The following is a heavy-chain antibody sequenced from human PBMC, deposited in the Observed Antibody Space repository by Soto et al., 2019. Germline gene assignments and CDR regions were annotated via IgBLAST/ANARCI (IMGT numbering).Heavy chain of an antibody. D-gene: IGHD2-8*01. CDR3: ARVRWYRATCYSKNTFDT. Sequence: SETLSLTCTVSGGSISSYYWSWIRQPPGKGLEWIGYIYSSGSTSYNPSLKSRVTISLDSSKNQFSLRLTSMTAADTALYFCARVRWYRATCYSKNTFDTSGQGTMGTISS. V-gene: IGHV4-59*01. J-gene: IGHJ5*02. CDR1: GGSISSYY. CDR2: IYSSGST.